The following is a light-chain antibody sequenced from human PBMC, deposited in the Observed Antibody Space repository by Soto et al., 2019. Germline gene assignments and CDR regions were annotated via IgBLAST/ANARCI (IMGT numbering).Light chain of an antibody. V-gene: IGKV1-27*01. Sequence: DIQMTQSPSSLSASLGDRVTITCRASQGIINYLACYQQKPGKVPKLLIYAASTLQSGVPSRFSGSGSGTDFTLTISSLQPEDVATYYCQKYNSAPDGAFGQGTKVDIK. CDR2: AAS. CDR1: QGIINY. CDR3: QKYNSAPDGA. J-gene: IGKJ1*01.